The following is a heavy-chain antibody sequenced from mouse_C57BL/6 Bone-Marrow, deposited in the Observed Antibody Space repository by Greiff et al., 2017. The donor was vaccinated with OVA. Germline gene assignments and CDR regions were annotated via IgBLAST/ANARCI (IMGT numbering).Heavy chain of an antibody. Sequence: LVESGAELARPGASVKLSCKASGYTFTSYGISWVKQRTGQGLEWIGEIYPRSGNTYYNEKFKGKATLTADKSSSTAYMELRSLTSEDSAVYFCARYSFYYYAMDYWGQGTSVTVSS. V-gene: IGHV1-81*01. J-gene: IGHJ4*01. CDR3: ARYSFYYYAMDY. CDR1: GYTFTSYG. CDR2: IYPRSGNT.